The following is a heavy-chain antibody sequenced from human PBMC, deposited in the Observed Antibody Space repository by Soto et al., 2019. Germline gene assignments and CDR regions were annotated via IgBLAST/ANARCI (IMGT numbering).Heavy chain of an antibody. J-gene: IGHJ4*02. CDR3: ARAGSSGYSDTPYDY. Sequence: QVQLVESGGGVVQPGRSLRLSCAASGFTFSSYAMHWVRQAPGKGLEWVAVISYDGSNKYYADSVKGRFTISRDNSXXTLYLQMNSLRAEDTAVYYCARAGSSGYSDTPYDYWGQGTLVTVSS. D-gene: IGHD3-22*01. CDR1: GFTFSSYA. CDR2: ISYDGSNK. V-gene: IGHV3-30-3*01.